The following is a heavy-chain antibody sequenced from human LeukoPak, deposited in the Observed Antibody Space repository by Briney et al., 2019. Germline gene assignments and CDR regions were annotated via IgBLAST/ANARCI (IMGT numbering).Heavy chain of an antibody. D-gene: IGHD1-26*01. J-gene: IGHJ4*02. CDR3: AKGGKWDVTPFDY. CDR1: GFTFSTYV. Sequence: GGSLRLSCAASGFTFSTYVMNWVRQAPGKGLEWVSAISGPGGGTYYADSVKGRFTISRDNSKNTLYLQVNSLRAEDTAVYYCAKGGKWDVTPFDYWGQGTLVTVSS. V-gene: IGHV3-23*01. CDR2: ISGPGGGT.